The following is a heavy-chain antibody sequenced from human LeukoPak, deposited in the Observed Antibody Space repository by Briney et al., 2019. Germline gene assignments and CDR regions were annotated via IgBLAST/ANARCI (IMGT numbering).Heavy chain of an antibody. CDR1: GFPLRSYA. D-gene: IGHD1-14*01. Sequence: PGGSLRLSCAASGFPLRSYAMSWVRQVPGKGLEWVSAISGSGGSTYYADSVKGRFTISRDNSKNTLYLQMNGLRAEDTAVYYCSKGLGNFQHWGQGTLVTVSS. J-gene: IGHJ1*01. CDR3: SKGLGNFQH. CDR2: ISGSGGST. V-gene: IGHV3-23*01.